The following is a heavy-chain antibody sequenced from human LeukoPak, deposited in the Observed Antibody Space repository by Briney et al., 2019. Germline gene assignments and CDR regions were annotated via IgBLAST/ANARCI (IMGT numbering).Heavy chain of an antibody. V-gene: IGHV4-61*02. CDR3: ARDSGDTIFGVVTPKYYFDY. CDR1: GGSISSGGYC. CDR2: IYTSGST. D-gene: IGHD3-3*01. J-gene: IGHJ4*02. Sequence: SETLSLTCAVSGGSISSGGYCWSWIRQPAGKGLEWIGRIYTSGSTNYNPSLKSRVTMSVDTSKNQFSLKLSSVTAADTAVYYCARDSGDTIFGVVTPKYYFDYWGQGTLVTVSS.